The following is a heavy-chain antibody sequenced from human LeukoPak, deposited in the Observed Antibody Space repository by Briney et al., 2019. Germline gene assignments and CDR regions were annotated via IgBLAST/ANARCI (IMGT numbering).Heavy chain of an antibody. CDR3: ARVRYSYGTGYFDY. CDR2: IYYSGST. Sequence: SETLSLTCTVPGGSISSYYWSWIRQPPGKGLEWIGYIYYSGSTNYNPSLKSRVTISVDTSKNQFSLKLSSVTAADTAVYYCARVRYSYGTGYFDYWGQGTLVTVSS. V-gene: IGHV4-59*01. J-gene: IGHJ4*02. D-gene: IGHD5-18*01. CDR1: GGSISSYY.